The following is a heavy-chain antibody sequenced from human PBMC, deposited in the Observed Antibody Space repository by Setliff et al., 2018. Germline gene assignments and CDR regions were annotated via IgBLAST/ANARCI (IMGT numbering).Heavy chain of an antibody. CDR2: IFHSGSS. CDR1: GVSIRSYY. CDR3: ARLPRTVTHFDY. Sequence: SETLSLTCTVSGVSIRSYYWSWIRQPPGKGLEWIGYIFHSGSSNYNPSLQSRVSISVDTSKNQLSLKLDSLTAADTAVYFCARLPRTVTHFDYWGQGALVTVSS. D-gene: IGHD4-17*01. V-gene: IGHV4-59*01. J-gene: IGHJ4*02.